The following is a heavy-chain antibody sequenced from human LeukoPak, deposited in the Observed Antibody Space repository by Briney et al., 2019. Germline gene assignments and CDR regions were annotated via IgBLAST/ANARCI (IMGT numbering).Heavy chain of an antibody. D-gene: IGHD3-22*01. CDR2: ISAYNGNT. V-gene: IGHV1-18*01. CDR3: ASFTTRSFPTTHGY. Sequence: ASVKVSCKASGYTFTSYGISWVRQAPGQGLEWMGWISAYNGNTNYAQKFQGRVTMTRDTSISTAYMELSRLRSDDTAVYYCASFTTRSFPTTHGYWGQGTLVTVSS. J-gene: IGHJ4*02. CDR1: GYTFTSYG.